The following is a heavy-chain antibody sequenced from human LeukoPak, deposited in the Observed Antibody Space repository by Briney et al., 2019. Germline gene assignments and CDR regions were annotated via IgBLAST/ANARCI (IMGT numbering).Heavy chain of an antibody. V-gene: IGHV3-30-3*01. J-gene: IGHJ5*02. CDR1: GFTFSSYA. CDR2: ISYDGSNK. Sequence: GRSLRLSCAASGFTFSSYAMYWVRQAPGKGLEWVAVISYDGSNKYYADSVKGRFTISRDNSKNTLYLQMNSLRAEDTAVYYCARDRGNWFDPWGQGTLVTVSS. D-gene: IGHD3-10*01. CDR3: ARDRGNWFDP.